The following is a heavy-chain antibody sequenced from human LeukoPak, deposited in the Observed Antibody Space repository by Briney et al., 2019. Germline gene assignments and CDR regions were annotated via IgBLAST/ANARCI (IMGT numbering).Heavy chain of an antibody. J-gene: IGHJ5*02. CDR3: ARSDSGGPGRNHFDH. CDR2: VSNSGSTI. CDR1: GFTFSDYY. V-gene: IGHV3-11*01. Sequence: GGSLRLSCAASGFTFSDYYMSWIRQAPGKGLEWVSYVSNSGSTIYYADSVKGRFTISRDNAKNSLYLQMNSLRVEDTAVYFCARSDSGGPGRNHFDHWGQGTLVTVSS.